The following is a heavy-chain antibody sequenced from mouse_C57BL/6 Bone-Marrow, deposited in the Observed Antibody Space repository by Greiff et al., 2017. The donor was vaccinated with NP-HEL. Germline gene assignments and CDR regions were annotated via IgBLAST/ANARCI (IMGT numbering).Heavy chain of an antibody. CDR3: ASPFYYLDC. CDR1: GYTFTSYW. V-gene: IGHV1-59*01. J-gene: IGHJ2*01. CDR2: IDPSDSYT. D-gene: IGHD1-1*01. Sequence: VQLQQPGAELVRPGTSVKLSCKASGYTFTSYWMHWVKQRPGQGLEWIGVIDPSDSYTNYNQKFKGKATLTVDTSSSTAYMQLSSLTSEDSAFYYCASPFYYLDCWGQGTTLTVSS.